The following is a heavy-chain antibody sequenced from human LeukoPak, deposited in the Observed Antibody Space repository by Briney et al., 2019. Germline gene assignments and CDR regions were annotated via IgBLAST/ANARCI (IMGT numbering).Heavy chain of an antibody. V-gene: IGHV3-23*01. CDR2: ISGSGGST. J-gene: IGHJ4*02. CDR1: GFTFSSYA. CDR3: AKTPRNYDILTGYYDY. D-gene: IGHD3-9*01. Sequence: GGSLRLSCAASGFTFSSYAMSWVRQAPGKGLEWVSAISGSGGSTYYADSVKGRFTISRDNSKNTLYLQMNSLRAEDTAVYYCAKTPRNYDILTGYYDYWGRGTLVTVSS.